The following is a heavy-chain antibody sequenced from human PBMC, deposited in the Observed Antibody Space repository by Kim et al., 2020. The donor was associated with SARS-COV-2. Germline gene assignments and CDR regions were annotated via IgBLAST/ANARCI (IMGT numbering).Heavy chain of an antibody. D-gene: IGHD3-22*01. CDR2: ISYDGSNK. CDR3: ARDISCYYDTRVFDY. Sequence: GGSLRLSCAASGFTFSSYAMHWVRQAPGKGLEWVAIISYDGSNKYYADSVKGRFTISRDNSKNTLYLQMNSLRAEDTAVYYCARDISCYYDTRVFDYWG. V-gene: IGHV3-30*04. J-gene: IGHJ4*01. CDR1: GFTFSSYA.